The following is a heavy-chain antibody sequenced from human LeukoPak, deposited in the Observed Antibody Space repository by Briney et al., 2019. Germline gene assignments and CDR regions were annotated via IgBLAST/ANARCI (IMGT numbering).Heavy chain of an antibody. CDR2: LSGIGGSDTST. Sequence: TGGSLRLSCAASGFTFRTFAMSWVRQAPGKGLEWVSSLSGIGGSDTSTYYADSVKGRFTISRDNSRNTMYLQMNSLRVEDTAVYYCVKDYQVGNSPAFGDYWGQGTLVTISS. V-gene: IGHV3-23*01. J-gene: IGHJ4*02. CDR3: VKDYQVGNSPAFGDY. D-gene: IGHD1-26*01. CDR1: GFTFRTFA.